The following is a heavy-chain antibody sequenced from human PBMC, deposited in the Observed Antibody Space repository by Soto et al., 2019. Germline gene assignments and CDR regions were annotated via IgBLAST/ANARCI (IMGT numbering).Heavy chain of an antibody. CDR1: GGSFSGYY. Sequence: PSETLSLTCAVSGGSFSGYYWSWIRQPPGKGLEWIGEINHSGSTNYNPSLKSRVTISVDTSKNQFSLKLSSVTAADTAVYYCARGRGSHCYVYWGQGTLVTVSS. D-gene: IGHD2-2*01. CDR3: ARGRGSHCYVY. V-gene: IGHV4-34*01. CDR2: INHSGST. J-gene: IGHJ4*02.